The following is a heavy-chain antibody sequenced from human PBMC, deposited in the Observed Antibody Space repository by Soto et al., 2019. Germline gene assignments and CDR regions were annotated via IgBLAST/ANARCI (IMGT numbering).Heavy chain of an antibody. CDR3: ARDGATTVTTGTFDY. CDR1: GFTFSSYG. D-gene: IGHD4-17*01. J-gene: IGHJ4*02. Sequence: GGSLRLSCAASGFTFSSYGMHWVRQAPGKWLEWVAVIWYDGSNKYYADSVKGRFTISRDNSKNTLHLQMNSLRAEDTAVYYCARDGATTVTTGTFDYWGQGXLVTVYS. V-gene: IGHV3-33*01. CDR2: IWYDGSNK.